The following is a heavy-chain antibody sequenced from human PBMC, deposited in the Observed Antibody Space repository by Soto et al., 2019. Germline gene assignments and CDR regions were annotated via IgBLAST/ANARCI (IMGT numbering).Heavy chain of an antibody. V-gene: IGHV3-7*01. CDR3: ARESYGSGSYYSYYYYYYMDV. CDR1: GFTFSDYA. Sequence: GGSLRLSCAASGFTFSDYAMSWVRQAPGKGLEWVANIKQDGSEKYYVDSVKGRFTISRDNAKNSLYLQMNSLRAEDTAVYYCARESYGSGSYYSYYYYYYMDVWGKGTTVTVSS. D-gene: IGHD3-10*01. CDR2: IKQDGSEK. J-gene: IGHJ6*03.